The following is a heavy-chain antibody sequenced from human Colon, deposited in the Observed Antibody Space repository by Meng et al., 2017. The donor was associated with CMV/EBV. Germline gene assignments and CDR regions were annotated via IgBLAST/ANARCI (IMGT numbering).Heavy chain of an antibody. CDR1: GFTFSSYD. CDR2: IRYDGDNK. J-gene: IGHJ4*02. Sequence: GESLKISCAASGFTFSSYDMHWVRQAPGKGLEWVAFIRYDGDNKYYADSVKGRFTISRDNSKNTLYLQMNSPRAEDTAVYYCAKGPDSSGYGAGYWGQGTLVTVSS. CDR3: AKGPDSSGYGAGY. D-gene: IGHD3-22*01. V-gene: IGHV3-30*02.